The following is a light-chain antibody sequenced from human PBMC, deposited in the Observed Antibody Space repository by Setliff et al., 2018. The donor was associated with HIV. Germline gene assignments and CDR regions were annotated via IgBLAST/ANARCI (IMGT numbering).Light chain of an antibody. CDR2: DVT. Sequence: QSALTQPRSVSGSPGQSVTISCTGTSSDVGGYNFVSWYHQRPGKAPKLMIYDVTKRPSGVPDRFSGSKSGNTASLTISGLQAEDEADYYCCSYAGSHTFVFGTGTKV. CDR1: SSDVGGYNF. CDR3: CSYAGSHTFV. J-gene: IGLJ1*01. V-gene: IGLV2-11*01.